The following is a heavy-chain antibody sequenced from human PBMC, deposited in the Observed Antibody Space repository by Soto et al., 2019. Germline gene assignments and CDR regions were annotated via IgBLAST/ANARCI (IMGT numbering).Heavy chain of an antibody. Sequence: GGSLILSCAASGFSFSDYYMDWVRLAPGKGLVWVSRIQSDGTVITYADSVKGRFTISRDNAKDTLYLQMNSLRAEDTAVYYCVRGTIVAGGGTDNCGQGTLVTVSS. D-gene: IGHD2-15*01. CDR2: IQSDGTVI. CDR3: VRGTIVAGGGTDN. J-gene: IGHJ4*02. CDR1: GFSFSDYY. V-gene: IGHV3-74*01.